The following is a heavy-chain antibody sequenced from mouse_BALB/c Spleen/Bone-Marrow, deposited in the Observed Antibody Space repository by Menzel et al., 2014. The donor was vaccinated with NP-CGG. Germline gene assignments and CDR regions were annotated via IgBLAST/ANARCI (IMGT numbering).Heavy chain of an antibody. Sequence: EVQVVESGGGLVQPGGSLKLSCAASGFDFSRYWMSWVRQAPGKGLEWIGEINPDSSTINYTPSLKDKFIISRDNAKNTLYLQMSKVRSEDTALYYCARMHYYGYVAYWGQATLVTVSA. CDR1: GFDFSRYW. D-gene: IGHD1-2*01. J-gene: IGHJ3*01. CDR3: ARMHYYGYVAY. V-gene: IGHV4-1*02. CDR2: INPDSSTI.